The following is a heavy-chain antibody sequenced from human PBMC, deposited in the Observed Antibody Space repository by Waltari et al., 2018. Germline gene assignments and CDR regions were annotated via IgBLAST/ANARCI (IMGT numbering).Heavy chain of an antibody. V-gene: IGHV3-74*01. CDR1: GFTFSKYW. D-gene: IGHD3-16*02. J-gene: IGHJ4*02. CDR3: ARNYRDY. Sequence: EVQLVESGGGLVQPGGSLRLSCAASGFTFSKYWMHWVRQVPGKGLVWVSRISGDGRITHYADSVKGRFTISRDNAENTLYLQMNSLTVEDTAVYYCARNYRDYWGQGTLVTVSS. CDR2: ISGDGRIT.